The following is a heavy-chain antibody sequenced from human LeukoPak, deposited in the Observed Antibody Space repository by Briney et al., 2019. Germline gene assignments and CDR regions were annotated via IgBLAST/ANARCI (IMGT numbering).Heavy chain of an antibody. V-gene: IGHV3-30-3*01. Sequence: GGSLRLSCAASGFTFSSYAMHWVRQAPGKGLEWVAAISYDGSNKYYADSVKGRFTISRDNSKNTLYLQMNSLRAEDTAVYYCARAPGARNYWYFDLWGRGTLVTVSS. CDR3: ARAPGARNYWYFDL. CDR1: GFTFSSYA. D-gene: IGHD1-26*01. J-gene: IGHJ2*01. CDR2: ISYDGSNK.